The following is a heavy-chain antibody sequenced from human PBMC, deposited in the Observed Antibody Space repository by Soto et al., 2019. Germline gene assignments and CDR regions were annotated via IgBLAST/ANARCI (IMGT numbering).Heavy chain of an antibody. D-gene: IGHD6-19*01. Sequence: SETLSLTCTVAGGSISSYYWSWIRQPPGKGLEWIGYIYYSGSTNYNPSLKSRVTISVDTSKNQFSLKLSSVTTVYMELTSLTSEDSAVYYCARDQSGIGWYVDWFDPWGQGTLVTVSS. CDR1: GGSISSYY. CDR2: IYYSGST. CDR3: TSEDSAVYYCARDQSGIGWYVDWFDP. V-gene: IGHV4-59*01. J-gene: IGHJ5*02.